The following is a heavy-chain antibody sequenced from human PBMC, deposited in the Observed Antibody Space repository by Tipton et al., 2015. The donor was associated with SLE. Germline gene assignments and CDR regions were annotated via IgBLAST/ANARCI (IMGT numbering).Heavy chain of an antibody. CDR1: GESFNGYF. V-gene: IGHV4-34*12. CDR3: ARVAPTEVFDY. CDR2: IIHSGVT. J-gene: IGHJ4*02. D-gene: IGHD1-1*01. Sequence: GLVKPSQTLSLTCAVYGESFNGYFWTWIRQPPGKGLGWIAVIIHSGVTNYNPSLRSRVTISVDMSKNQVSLKLSSVTAADTAVYYCARVAPTEVFDYWGQGTLVTVSS.